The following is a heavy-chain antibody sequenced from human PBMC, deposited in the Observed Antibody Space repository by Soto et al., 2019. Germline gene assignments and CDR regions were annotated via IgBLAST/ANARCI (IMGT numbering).Heavy chain of an antibody. CDR3: ARYTFGHIREYHYAMAV. Sequence: PSETLSLTCTVSGASISSSAYYWSWVRQPPGKGLEWIGYIFHSGSAYYNPSLKSRVTISVDTSKNQFSLKLTSVTAEDTAVFYCARYTFGHIREYHYAMAVWGKGTTVPVSS. J-gene: IGHJ6*04. D-gene: IGHD2-21*01. CDR2: IFHSGSA. CDR1: GASISSSAYY. V-gene: IGHV4-30-4*01.